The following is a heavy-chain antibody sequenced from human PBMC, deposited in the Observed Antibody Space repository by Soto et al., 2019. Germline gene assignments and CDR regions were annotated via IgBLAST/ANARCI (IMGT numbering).Heavy chain of an antibody. D-gene: IGHD5-12*01. J-gene: IGHJ6*03. CDR1: GGTFSSAT. Sequence: QVQLVQSGAEVKKPGASGKVSCKASGGTFSSATLSWVRQAPGQGLEWMRRIIPILGIADYAQKFQGRVTIPGYKSTRTAYMELSSRRSEDTAVYYFAREGPPVEYSVYDKPKPYYYYYRDFWGNGTTVTVSS. V-gene: IGHV1-69*08. CDR3: AREGPPVEYSVYDKPKPYYYYYRDF. CDR2: IIPILGIA.